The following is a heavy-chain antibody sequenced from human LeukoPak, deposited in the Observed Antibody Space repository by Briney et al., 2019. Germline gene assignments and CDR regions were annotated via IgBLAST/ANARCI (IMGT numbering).Heavy chain of an antibody. V-gene: IGHV1-2*02. CDR3: ARERDRTFDY. J-gene: IGHJ4*02. Sequence: ASVKVSCKASGYTFTDNAMHWVRQTPGQGLEWMGWINPNSGGTILAQQFQGRVSMIRDKSISTAYMELIGLVYDDTAVYYCARERDRTFDYWGQGTLVTVSS. CDR2: INPNSGGT. CDR1: GYTFTDNA. D-gene: IGHD1-1*01.